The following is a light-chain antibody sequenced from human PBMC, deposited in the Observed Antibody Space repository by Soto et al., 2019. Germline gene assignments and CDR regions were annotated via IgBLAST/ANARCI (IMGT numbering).Light chain of an antibody. V-gene: IGKV3-11*01. CDR2: DAS. CDR3: QQRSSWIT. Sequence: EIVLTQSPATLSLSPGEGATLSCRASQSVSSYLAWYQQKPGQAPRLLIYDASSRATGIPARFSGSGSGTDFTLIISSLEPEDFAVYYCQQRSSWITFGQGTRLEMK. J-gene: IGKJ5*01. CDR1: QSVSSY.